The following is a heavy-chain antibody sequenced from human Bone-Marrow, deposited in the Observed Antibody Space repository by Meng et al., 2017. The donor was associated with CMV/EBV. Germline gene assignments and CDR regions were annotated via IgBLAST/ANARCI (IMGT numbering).Heavy chain of an antibody. D-gene: IGHD3/OR15-3a*01. CDR2: IYSGGST. V-gene: IGHV3-66*02. CDR3: ARDKPQWTNHYYYMDV. Sequence: GGSLRLSCAASGFTVSCNYMSWVRQAPGKGLEWVSVIYSGGSTYYADSVKGRFTISRDNSKNTLYLQMNSLRAEDTAVYYCARDKPQWTNHYYYMDVWGQGTTVTVSS. CDR1: GFTVSCNY. J-gene: IGHJ6*02.